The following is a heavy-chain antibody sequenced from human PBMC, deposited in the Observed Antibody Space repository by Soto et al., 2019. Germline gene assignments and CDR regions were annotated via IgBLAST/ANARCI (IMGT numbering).Heavy chain of an antibody. CDR3: ARSSYYYDSSGLHY. V-gene: IGHV3-11*01. D-gene: IGHD3-22*01. J-gene: IGHJ4*02. Sequence: PGGSLRLSCAASGFTFSDFYMSWIRQAPGEGLEWVSYISSSGSTIYYADSVKGRFTISRDNAKNSLYLQMNSLRAEDTAVYYCARSSYYYDSSGLHYWGQGTLVTVSS. CDR2: ISSSGSTI. CDR1: GFTFSDFY.